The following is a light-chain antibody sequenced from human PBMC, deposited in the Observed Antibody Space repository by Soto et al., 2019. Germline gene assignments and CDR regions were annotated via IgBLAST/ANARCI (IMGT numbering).Light chain of an antibody. CDR3: QQYNSYSHLA. CDR1: QSISSW. Sequence: DIQMTQSPSTLSASVGDRVTITCRASQSISSWLAWYQQKPGKAPKLLIYDSSSLESGVPSRFSGSGSGTEFTLTISSLQPDDFATYYCQQYNSYSHLAFGGATKVDIK. CDR2: DSS. J-gene: IGKJ4*01. V-gene: IGKV1-5*01.